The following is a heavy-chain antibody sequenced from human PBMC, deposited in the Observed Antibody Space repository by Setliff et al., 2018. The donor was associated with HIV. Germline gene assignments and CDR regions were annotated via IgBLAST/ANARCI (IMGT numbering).Heavy chain of an antibody. CDR1: GYSFTSYW. CDR2: IHPGDSDI. Sequence: PGESLKISCKGSGYSFTSYWIAWVRQMPGKGLEWMGIIHPGDSDIRYSPSFQGQVTTSADKSSSTAYLQWSSLKASDTAMYYCANSHSAYFVDAFDIWGQGTMVTVSS. CDR3: ANSHSAYFVDAFDI. D-gene: IGHD3-22*01. J-gene: IGHJ3*02. V-gene: IGHV5-51*01.